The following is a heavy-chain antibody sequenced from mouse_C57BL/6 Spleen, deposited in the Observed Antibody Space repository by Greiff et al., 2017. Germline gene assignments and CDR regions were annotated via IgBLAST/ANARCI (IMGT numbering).Heavy chain of an antibody. Sequence: QVHVKQSGAELVKPGASVKLSCKASGYTFTEYTIHWVKQRSGQGLEWIGWFYPGSGSIKYNEKFKDKATLTADKSSSTVYMELSRLTSEDSAVYFCARHEDSSGYERVYAMDYWGQGTSVTVSS. CDR2: FYPGSGSI. D-gene: IGHD3-2*02. J-gene: IGHJ4*01. V-gene: IGHV1-62-2*01. CDR1: GYTFTEYT. CDR3: ARHEDSSGYERVYAMDY.